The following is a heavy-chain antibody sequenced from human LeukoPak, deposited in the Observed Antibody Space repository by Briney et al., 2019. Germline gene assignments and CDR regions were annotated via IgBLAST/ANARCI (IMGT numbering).Heavy chain of an antibody. Sequence: GESLQISCKGSGYSFTSYWIGWVRQMPGKGLEWMGIIYPGDSDTRYSPSFQGQVTISADKSISTAYLQWSSLKAPDTAMYYCARRVRIAAADWFDPWGQGTLVTVSS. D-gene: IGHD6-13*01. CDR3: ARRVRIAAADWFDP. CDR2: IYPGDSDT. CDR1: GYSFTSYW. J-gene: IGHJ5*02. V-gene: IGHV5-51*01.